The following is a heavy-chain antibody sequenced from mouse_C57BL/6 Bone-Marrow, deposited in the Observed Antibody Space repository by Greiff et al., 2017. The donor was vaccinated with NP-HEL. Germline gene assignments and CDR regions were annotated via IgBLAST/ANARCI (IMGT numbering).Heavy chain of an antibody. D-gene: IGHD2-5*01. V-gene: IGHV1-61*01. CDR2: IYPSDSET. Sequence: VQLQQPGAELVRPGSSVKLSCKASGYTFTSYWMDWVKQRPGQGLEWIGNIYPSDSETHYNQKFKDKATLTVDKSSSTAYMQLSSLTSEDSAVYYCARSGHYSNPFDYWGQGTTLTVSS. CDR1: GYTFTSYW. J-gene: IGHJ2*01. CDR3: ARSGHYSNPFDY.